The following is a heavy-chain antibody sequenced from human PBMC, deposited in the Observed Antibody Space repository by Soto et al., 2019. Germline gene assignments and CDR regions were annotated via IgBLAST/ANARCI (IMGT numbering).Heavy chain of an antibody. CDR2: ISWNSGSI. CDR3: AKAKKGVVESSYAFDI. Sequence: GGSLRLSCAASGFTFDDYAMHWVRQAPGKGLEWVSGISWNSGSIGYADSVKGRFTISRDNAKNSLYLQMNSLRAEDTALYYCAKAKKGVVESSYAFDIWGQGTMVT. D-gene: IGHD3-3*01. J-gene: IGHJ3*02. V-gene: IGHV3-9*01. CDR1: GFTFDDYA.